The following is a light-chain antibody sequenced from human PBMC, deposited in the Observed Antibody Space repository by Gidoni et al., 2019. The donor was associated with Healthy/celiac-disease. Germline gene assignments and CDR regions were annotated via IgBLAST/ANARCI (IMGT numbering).Light chain of an antibody. CDR1: QSISSY. CDR2: AAS. Sequence: DIQMTQSPSSLSASVGDRVTITCRASQSISSYLHWYQQKPGKAPKLLIYAASSLQSGVPSRFSGSGSWTDFTLTISSLQPEDFATYYCQQSYSTPRTFSQGTKVEIK. V-gene: IGKV1-39*01. J-gene: IGKJ1*01. CDR3: QQSYSTPRT.